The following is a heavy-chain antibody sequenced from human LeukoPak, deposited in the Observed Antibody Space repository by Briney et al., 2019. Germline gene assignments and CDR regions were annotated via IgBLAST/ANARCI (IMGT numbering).Heavy chain of an antibody. CDR2: IWYDGSNK. CDR3: ARRNAEYYDSSGYRNWFDP. D-gene: IGHD3-22*01. V-gene: IGHV3-33*01. Sequence: GGSLRLSCAASGFTFSSYGMHWVRQAPGKGLEGVAVIWYDGSNKYYADSVKGRFTISRDNSKNTLYLQMNSLRAEDTAVYYCARRNAEYYDSSGYRNWFDPWGQGTLVTVSS. CDR1: GFTFSSYG. J-gene: IGHJ5*02.